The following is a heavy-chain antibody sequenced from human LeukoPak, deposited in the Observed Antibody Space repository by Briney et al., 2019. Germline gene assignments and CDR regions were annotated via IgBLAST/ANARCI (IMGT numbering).Heavy chain of an antibody. CDR3: ARDPDTHSGWSLPYCFDY. CDR1: GFTLSTYA. J-gene: IGHJ4*02. D-gene: IGHD6-19*01. CDR2: ISGSGSST. Sequence: GGSLRLSCAASGFTLSTYAMTWVRQVPGKGLEWVSVISGSGSSTYYTDSVKGRFTISRDNSKNTLYLQMNSLRAEDTAVYYCARDPDTHSGWSLPYCFDYWGQGTLVTVSA. V-gene: IGHV3-23*01.